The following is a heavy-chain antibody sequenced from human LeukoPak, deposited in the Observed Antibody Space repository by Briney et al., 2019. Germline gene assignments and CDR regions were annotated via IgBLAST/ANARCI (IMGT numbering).Heavy chain of an antibody. J-gene: IGHJ4*02. V-gene: IGHV3-23*01. CDR3: AKNGRGSGSYYPRTKYYFDY. Sequence: GGSLRLSCAASGFTFSSYEMNWVRQAPGKGLEWVSTFSASGGSTYYADSVKGRFTISRDNSKNMLYLQMNSLRAEDTAVYYCAKNGRGSGSYYPRTKYYFDYWGQGTLVTVSS. CDR2: FSASGGST. CDR1: GFTFSSYE. D-gene: IGHD3-10*01.